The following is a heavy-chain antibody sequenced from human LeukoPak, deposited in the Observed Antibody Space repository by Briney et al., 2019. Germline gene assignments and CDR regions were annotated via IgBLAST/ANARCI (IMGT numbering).Heavy chain of an antibody. CDR1: GLTFGRYW. D-gene: IGHD2-8*02. J-gene: IGHJ4*02. CDR2: INQDGSES. V-gene: IGHV3-7*03. Sequence: GGSLRLSCAASGLTFGRYWLTWVRQAPGKGLEWVANINQDGSESNYVDSVKGRFTISRDNAKSSLYLQMDSLKDEDTAVYHCVSRDCTAAAAFASPFNSFAHGGQGSLVTVS. CDR3: VSRDCTAAAAFASPFNSFAH.